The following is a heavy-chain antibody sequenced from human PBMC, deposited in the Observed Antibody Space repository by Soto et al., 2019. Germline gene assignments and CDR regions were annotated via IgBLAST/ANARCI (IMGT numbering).Heavy chain of an antibody. CDR3: AKDFLGVVPDAFDI. Sequence: EVQLVESGGGLVQPGGSLRLSCAASGFTFSSFAMTWVRQAPGRGLEWVSGVRGSGDITSYANSVKGRFTISRDNSKNTLYLQMNSLRADDTALYYCAKDFLGVVPDAFDIWGQGTMVTVSS. CDR1: GFTFSSFA. CDR2: VRGSGDIT. D-gene: IGHD3-16*01. V-gene: IGHV3-23*04. J-gene: IGHJ3*02.